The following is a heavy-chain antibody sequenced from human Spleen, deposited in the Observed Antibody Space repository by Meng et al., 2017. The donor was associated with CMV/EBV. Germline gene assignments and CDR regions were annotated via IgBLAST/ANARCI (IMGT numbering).Heavy chain of an antibody. D-gene: IGHD5-24*01. V-gene: IGHV1-8*02. J-gene: IGHJ4*02. CDR3: ARGRGRGGYNHDLDY. Sequence: SEYTFTSSDINWVRQATGQGLAWMGWLIPDNGYAGYAQKFQGRVTITRNTSISTAYMELISLSSEDTAVYYCARGRGRGGYNHDLDYWGQGSLVTVSS. CDR2: LIPDNGYA. CDR1: EYTFTSSD.